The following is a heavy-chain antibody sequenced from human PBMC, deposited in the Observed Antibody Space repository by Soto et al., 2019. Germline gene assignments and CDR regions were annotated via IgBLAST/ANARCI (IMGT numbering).Heavy chain of an antibody. CDR3: ATLGGITMTGFDY. CDR2: ISSSSSTI. CDR1: GFTFSSYS. J-gene: IGHJ4*02. Sequence: GGYLRLSCAASGFTFSSYSMNWVRQAPGKGLEWVSYISSSSSTIYYADSVKGRFTISRDNAKNSLYLQMNSLIYEDTAVYYCATLGGITMTGFDYGGQRTLVTVSS. V-gene: IGHV3-48*02. D-gene: IGHD3-22*01.